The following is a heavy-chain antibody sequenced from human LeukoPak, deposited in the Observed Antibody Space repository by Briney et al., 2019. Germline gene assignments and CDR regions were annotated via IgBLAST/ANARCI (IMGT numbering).Heavy chain of an antibody. V-gene: IGHV3-23*01. CDR3: AKISAESSGYFDS. CDR2: ITGSGAFT. J-gene: IGHJ4*02. CDR1: GFTFMHYC. Sequence: PGGSLRLSCAASGFTFMHYCMTWVRQTPGKGLEWVSAITGSGAFTDYADSVKGRFTISRDNSKNTLYLQMNSLRGEDTAIYYCAKISAESSGYFDSWGQGTLVTVSS. D-gene: IGHD6-19*01.